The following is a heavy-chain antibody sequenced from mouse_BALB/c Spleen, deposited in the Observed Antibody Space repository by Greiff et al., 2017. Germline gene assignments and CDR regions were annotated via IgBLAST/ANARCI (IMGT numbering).Heavy chain of an antibody. D-gene: IGHD1-2*01. CDR1: GFTFSSFG. Sequence: VQLKESGGGLVKPGGSLKLSCAASGFTFSSFGMHWVRQAPEKGLEWVAYISSGSSTIYYADTVKGRFTISRDNPKNTLFLQMTSLRSEDTAMYYCARKTTATLGYAMDYWGQGTSVTVSS. V-gene: IGHV5-17*02. CDR3: ARKTTATLGYAMDY. J-gene: IGHJ4*01. CDR2: ISSGSSTI.